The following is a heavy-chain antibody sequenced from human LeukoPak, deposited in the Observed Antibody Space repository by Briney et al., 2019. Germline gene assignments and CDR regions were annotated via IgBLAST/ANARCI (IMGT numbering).Heavy chain of an antibody. J-gene: IGHJ4*02. CDR1: GYTVTGNY. Sequence: ASVKVSCKASGYTVTGNYLHWVRQAPGQGLEWMGWINPNSGGTNHGQKFQGRVSMTRATSISTAYLELSSLRSDDTAVYYCARGRSVTTSSPFDYWGQGTLVTVSS. V-gene: IGHV1-2*02. D-gene: IGHD4-17*01. CDR2: INPNSGGT. CDR3: ARGRSVTTSSPFDY.